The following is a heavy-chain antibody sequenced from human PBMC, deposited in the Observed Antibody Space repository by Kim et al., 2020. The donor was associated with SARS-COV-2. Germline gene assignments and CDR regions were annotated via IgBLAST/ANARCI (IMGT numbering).Heavy chain of an antibody. V-gene: IGHV7-4-1*02. J-gene: IGHJ4*02. Sequence: PTYAQGFTGRFVFSLDTAVSTAYLQISSLKAEDTAVYYCAREGVRGGFDYWGQGTLVTVSS. D-gene: IGHD3-16*01. CDR2: P. CDR3: AREGVRGGFDY.